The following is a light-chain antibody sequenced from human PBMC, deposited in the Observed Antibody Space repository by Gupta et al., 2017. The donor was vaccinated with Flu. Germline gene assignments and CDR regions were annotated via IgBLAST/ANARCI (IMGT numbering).Light chain of an antibody. CDR3: SSYASSSTRV. CDR1: SSDVGGYNY. V-gene: IGLV2-14*01. J-gene: IGLJ3*02. Sequence: QSDLTQPASVSWSPGPSITISCTGTSSDVGGYNYVSWYQQHPGKAPKLMIYEVGNRPSGVSNRFSGSKSGNTASLTISGLQAEDEADYYCSSYASSSTRVFGGGTKLTVL. CDR2: EVG.